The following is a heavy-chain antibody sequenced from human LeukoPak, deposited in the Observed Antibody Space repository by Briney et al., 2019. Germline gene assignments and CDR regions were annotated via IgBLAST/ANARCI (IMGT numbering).Heavy chain of an antibody. V-gene: IGHV3-23*01. CDR1: GFTFSSYA. D-gene: IGHD4-23*01. Sequence: GGSLRLSCAASGFTFSSYAMSWVRQAPGKGLEWVSAISGSGSSTYYADSVKGRFTISRDNSKNTLYLQMNSLRAEDTAVYYCAKDRYDYGGNNELDYWGQGTLVTVSS. J-gene: IGHJ4*02. CDR3: AKDRYDYGGNNELDY. CDR2: ISGSGSST.